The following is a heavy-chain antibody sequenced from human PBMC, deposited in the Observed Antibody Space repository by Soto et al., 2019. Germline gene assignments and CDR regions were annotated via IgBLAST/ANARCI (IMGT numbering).Heavy chain of an antibody. J-gene: IGHJ6*03. CDR1: GYTFTSYD. CDR2: MNPNSGNT. Sequence: ASVKVSCKASGYTFTSYDINWVRQATGQGLEWMGWMNPNSGNTGYAQKFQGRVTMTRNTSISTAYMELSSLRSEDTAVYYCARGVRLMTTRKVYYYMDVWGKGTTVTVSS. D-gene: IGHD4-17*01. V-gene: IGHV1-8*01. CDR3: ARGVRLMTTRKVYYYMDV.